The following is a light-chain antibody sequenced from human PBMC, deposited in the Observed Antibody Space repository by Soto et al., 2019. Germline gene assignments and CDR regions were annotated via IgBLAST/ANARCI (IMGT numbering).Light chain of an antibody. V-gene: IGKV2D-29*01. CDR1: QSLLHSDGKTY. J-gene: IGKJ1*01. CDR3: LQTKQLHLT. CDR2: EVS. Sequence: EIVLTQTPLSLSVTPGQSASISCKSSQSLLHSDGKTYLYWYLQRPGQPPQLLMYEVSNRFSGVPGRFSGSGSGTDFTLEISRVEAEDVGLYSCLQTKQLHLTFGHGTKVEVK.